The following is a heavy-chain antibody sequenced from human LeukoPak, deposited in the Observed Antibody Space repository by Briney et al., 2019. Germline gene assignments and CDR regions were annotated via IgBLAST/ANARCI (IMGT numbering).Heavy chain of an antibody. CDR2: IYTSGST. CDR1: GGSISSYY. J-gene: IGHJ5*02. V-gene: IGHV4-4*07. CDR3: ARDRWVVAARGWFDP. Sequence: SETLSLTCTVSGGSISSYYWSWIRQPAGKGLEWIGRIYTSGSTNYNPSLKSRVTTSVDTSKNQFSLKLSSVTAADTAVYYCARDRWVVAARGWFDPWGQGTLVTVSS. D-gene: IGHD2-15*01.